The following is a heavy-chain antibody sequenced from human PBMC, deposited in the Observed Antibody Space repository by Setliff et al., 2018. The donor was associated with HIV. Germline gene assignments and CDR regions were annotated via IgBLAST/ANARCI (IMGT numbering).Heavy chain of an antibody. D-gene: IGHD3-22*01. CDR3: ASRIYYYDSNNFLREEGFDP. CDR1: GGSISNSRYY. CDR2: IHYNEKT. J-gene: IGHJ5*02. V-gene: IGHV4-39*01. Sequence: PSETLSLTCTVSGGSISNSRYYWAWIRQPPGKGLEYIGSIHYNEKTYYNPSLKSRVTISIDTSKNQFSLNLTSVTAADTAVYYCASRIYYYDSNNFLREEGFDPWGQGTLVTVSS.